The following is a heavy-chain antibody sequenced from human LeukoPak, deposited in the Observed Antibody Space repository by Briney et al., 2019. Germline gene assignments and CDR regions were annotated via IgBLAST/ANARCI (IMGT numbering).Heavy chain of an antibody. J-gene: IGHJ4*02. CDR2: INTNGGST. CDR1: GFTFSSYA. Sequence: GGSLRLSCAASGFTFSSYAMHWVRQAPGKGLEYVSGINTNGGSTYYANSVKGRFTISRDNSKNTLYLQMGTLSAEDMAVYYCARGKGYCSGGRCYYYFDYWGQGTLVTVSS. CDR3: ARGKGYCSGGRCYYYFDY. D-gene: IGHD2-15*01. V-gene: IGHV3-64*01.